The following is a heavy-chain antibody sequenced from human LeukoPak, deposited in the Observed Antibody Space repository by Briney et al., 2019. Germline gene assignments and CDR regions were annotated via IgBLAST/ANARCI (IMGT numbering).Heavy chain of an antibody. CDR2: IIPIFGTA. D-gene: IGHD3-10*01. J-gene: IGHJ6*03. V-gene: IGHV1-69*13. CDR3: ASRSRSDLTGSGRYYYYYYYMHV. CDR1: GDTFSSYA. Sequence: SVKVSCKASGDTFSSYAISWVRQAPGQGLEWMGGIIPIFGTANYAQKFQGRVTITADESTSTAYMELSSLRSEDAAGYCGASRSRSDLTGSGRYYYYYYYMHVWAKGTTVTVSS.